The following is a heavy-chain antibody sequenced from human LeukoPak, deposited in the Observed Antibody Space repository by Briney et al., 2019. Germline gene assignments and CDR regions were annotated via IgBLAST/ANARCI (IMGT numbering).Heavy chain of an antibody. D-gene: IGHD6-13*01. CDR2: IYSGGST. J-gene: IGHJ5*02. Sequence: GGSLRLSCAASGFTVSSNYMSWVRQAPGKGLEWVSVIYSGGSTYYADSVKGRFTISRHNSKNTLYLQMNSLRAEDTAVYYCARGTVGYTGWFDPWGQGTLVTVPS. CDR1: GFTVSSNY. CDR3: ARGTVGYTGWFDP. V-gene: IGHV3-53*04.